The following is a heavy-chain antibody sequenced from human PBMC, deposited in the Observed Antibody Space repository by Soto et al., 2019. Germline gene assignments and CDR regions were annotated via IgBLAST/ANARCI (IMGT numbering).Heavy chain of an antibody. CDR2: IKVDGSEK. J-gene: IGHJ4*02. CDR3: AGVAV. CDR1: GFTFSNYW. V-gene: IGHV3-7*05. D-gene: IGHD6-19*01. Sequence: EVQLVESGGGFVQPGGSLRLSCAASGFTFSNYWMSWVRQAPGKGLEWVANIKVDGSEKYYVDSVKGRYTISRDNAKNSLYLQINSLRAEDTAVYYCAGVAVRGQGTRVNVSS.